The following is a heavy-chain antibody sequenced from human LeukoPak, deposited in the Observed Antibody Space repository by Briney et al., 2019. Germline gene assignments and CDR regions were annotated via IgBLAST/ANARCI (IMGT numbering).Heavy chain of an antibody. CDR2: IIPIFGTA. CDR3: AGGWYNWNDGYYYYGMDV. V-gene: IGHV1-69*13. Sequence: SVKVSCKASGGTFSSYAISWVRQAPGQGLEWMGGIIPIFGTANYAQKFPGRVTITADESTSTAYMELSSLRSEDTAVYYCAGGWYNWNDGYYYYGMDVWGQGTTVTVSS. D-gene: IGHD1-20*01. J-gene: IGHJ6*02. CDR1: GGTFSSYA.